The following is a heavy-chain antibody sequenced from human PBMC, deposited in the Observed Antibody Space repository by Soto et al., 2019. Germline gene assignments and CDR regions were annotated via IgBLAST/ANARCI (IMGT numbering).Heavy chain of an antibody. Sequence: EVQLVESGGGLVKPGGSLRLSCAASGFTFSSYSMNWVRQAPGKGLEWVSSISSSSSYIYYADSVKGRFTISRDNAKNSLYLQMNSLRAEDTAVYYCASSWGRGGSYFFDYWGQGTLVTVSS. CDR1: GFTFSSYS. V-gene: IGHV3-21*01. CDR2: ISSSSSYI. D-gene: IGHD1-26*01. CDR3: ASSWGRGGSYFFDY. J-gene: IGHJ4*02.